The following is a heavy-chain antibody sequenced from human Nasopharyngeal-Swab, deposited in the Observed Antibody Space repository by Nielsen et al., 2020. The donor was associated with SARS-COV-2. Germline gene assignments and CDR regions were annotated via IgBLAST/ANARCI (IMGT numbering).Heavy chain of an antibody. CDR2: IYYSGST. CDR3: ASLGRSYGMDV. D-gene: IGHD7-27*01. J-gene: IGHJ6*02. Sequence: SETLSLTCTVAGGSISSYDWSWIRQPPGKGLEWIGYIYYSGSTNYNPSLKSRVTISVDTSKNQFSLKLSSVTAADTAVYYCASLGRSYGMDVWGQGTTVTVSS. CDR1: GGSISSYD. V-gene: IGHV4-59*08.